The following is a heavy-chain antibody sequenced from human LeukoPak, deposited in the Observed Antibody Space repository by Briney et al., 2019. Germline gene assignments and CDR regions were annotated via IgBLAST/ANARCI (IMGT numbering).Heavy chain of an antibody. CDR2: TSWNGDIS. CDR3: AKDKGDGSFDY. D-gene: IGHD5-24*01. Sequence: GGSLRLSCTASGFTFDDHTMHWVRQAPRKGLEWVSLTSWNGDISYYADSFKGRFTISRDNTKNSLYLQMNSLRTDDTAFYYCAKDKGDGSFDYWGHGTLVTVSS. J-gene: IGHJ4*01. CDR1: GFTFDDHT. V-gene: IGHV3-43*01.